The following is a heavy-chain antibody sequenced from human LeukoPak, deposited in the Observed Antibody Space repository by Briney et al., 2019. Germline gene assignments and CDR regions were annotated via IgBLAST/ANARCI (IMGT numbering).Heavy chain of an antibody. Sequence: GGSLRLSCAASGFTFSSYAMSWVRQAPGKGLEWVSAISGSGSTKYYADSVKGRFTISRDNAKNSLYLQMNSLRAEDTAVYYCARRYYYNSGSYPFDYWGQGTLVTVSS. V-gene: IGHV3-23*01. CDR1: GFTFSSYA. D-gene: IGHD3-10*01. CDR3: ARRYYYNSGSYPFDY. CDR2: ISGSGSTK. J-gene: IGHJ4*02.